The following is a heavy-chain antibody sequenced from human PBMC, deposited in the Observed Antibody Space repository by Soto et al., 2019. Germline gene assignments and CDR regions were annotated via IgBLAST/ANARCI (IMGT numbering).Heavy chain of an antibody. CDR2: IGLSNSDT. CDR3: VKGGAYCYNDCTRSY. J-gene: IGHJ4*02. D-gene: IGHD2-21*01. V-gene: IGHV3-23*01. Sequence: EVQLLESGGVLVQPGGSLRLACADSGFSFKTYGMTWVRQAPGKGLEGVAHIGLSNSDTYYADSVKGRFTISRDNSKNMVYLQMTRLRDADTVVYYCVKGGAYCYNDCTRSYWGRGTLVTVSS. CDR1: GFSFKTYG.